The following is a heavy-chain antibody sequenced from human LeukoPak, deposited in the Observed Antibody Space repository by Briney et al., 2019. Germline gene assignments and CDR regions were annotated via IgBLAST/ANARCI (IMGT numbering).Heavy chain of an antibody. Sequence: ASVKVSCKASGYTFTSYGISWVRQAPGQGLEWMRWISAYNGNTNYAQKLQGRVTMTTDTSTSTAYMELRSLRSDDTAVYYCARYYDFWSGYSKYYFDYWGQGTLVTVSS. CDR2: ISAYNGNT. CDR1: GYTFTSYG. V-gene: IGHV1-18*01. CDR3: ARYYDFWSGYSKYYFDY. D-gene: IGHD3-3*01. J-gene: IGHJ4*02.